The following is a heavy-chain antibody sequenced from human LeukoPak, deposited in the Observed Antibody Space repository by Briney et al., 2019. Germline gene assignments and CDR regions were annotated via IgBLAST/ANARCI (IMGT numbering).Heavy chain of an antibody. CDR2: ISGDGGST. CDR1: GFTFDDYA. J-gene: IGHJ4*02. V-gene: IGHV3-43*02. CDR3: AKVARLRFLEWLSSYDY. D-gene: IGHD3-3*01. Sequence: GGSLRLSXAASGFTFDDYAMHWVRQAPGKGLEWVSLISGDGGSTYYADSVKGRFTISRDNSKNSLYLQMNSLRTEDTALYYCAKVARLRFLEWLSSYDYWGQGTLVTVSS.